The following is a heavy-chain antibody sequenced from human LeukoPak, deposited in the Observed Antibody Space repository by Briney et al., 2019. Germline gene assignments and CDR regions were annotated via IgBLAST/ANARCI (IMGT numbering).Heavy chain of an antibody. Sequence: PGGSLRLSCAASGFTFDDYAMHWVRQAPGKGLEWVSGISWNSGGMGYADSVKGRFTISRDNSKNTLYLQMNSLRAEDTAIYYCAKADEVAAATIGPAGYWGQGTLVTVSS. D-gene: IGHD2-2*01. CDR2: ISWNSGGM. CDR3: AKADEVAAATIGPAGY. CDR1: GFTFDDYA. J-gene: IGHJ4*02. V-gene: IGHV3-9*01.